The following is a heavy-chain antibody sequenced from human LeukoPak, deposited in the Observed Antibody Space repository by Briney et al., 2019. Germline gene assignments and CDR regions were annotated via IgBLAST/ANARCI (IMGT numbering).Heavy chain of an antibody. D-gene: IGHD4-23*01. J-gene: IGHJ5*02. V-gene: IGHV1-2*02. Sequence: ASVKVSCKASGYTFTGYYMHWVRQAPGQGLEWMGWINPNSGGTNYSQKFQGRVTMTRDTSISTAYMELSRLRSDDTAVYYCARESGGNSVVWFDPWGQGTLVTVSS. CDR2: INPNSGGT. CDR1: GYTFTGYY. CDR3: ARESGGNSVVWFDP.